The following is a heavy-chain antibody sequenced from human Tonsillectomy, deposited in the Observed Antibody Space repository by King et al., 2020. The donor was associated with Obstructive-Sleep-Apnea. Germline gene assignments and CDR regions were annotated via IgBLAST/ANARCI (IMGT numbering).Heavy chain of an antibody. J-gene: IGHJ4*02. CDR3: ARDGDGYNFDY. Sequence: VQLVESGGGLVQPGGSLRLSCAASGFTFSSYWMHWVRQAPGKGLVWVSRIKSDGSSTIYADSVKGRFTISSDNAKNTLYLQMNSLRAEDTAVYYCARDGDGYNFDYWGQGTLVTVSS. CDR2: IKSDGSST. D-gene: IGHD5-24*01. V-gene: IGHV3-74*01. CDR1: GFTFSSYW.